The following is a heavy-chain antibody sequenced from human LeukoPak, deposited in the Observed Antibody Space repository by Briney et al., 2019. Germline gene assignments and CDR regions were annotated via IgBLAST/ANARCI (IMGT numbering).Heavy chain of an antibody. V-gene: IGHV4-39*01. CDR1: GGSISSSSYY. CDR3: ARHEQQLDPYYLDY. D-gene: IGHD6-13*01. CDR2: IYYSGST. J-gene: IGHJ4*02. Sequence: SETLSLTCTVSGGSISSSSYYWGWIRQPPGKGLEWIGSIYYSGSTYYNPSLKSRVTISVDTSKNQCSLKLSSVPAADTAVYYCARHEQQLDPYYLDYWGQGTLVTVSS.